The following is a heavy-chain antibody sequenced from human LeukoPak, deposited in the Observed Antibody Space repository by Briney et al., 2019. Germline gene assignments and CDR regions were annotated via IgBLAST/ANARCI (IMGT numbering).Heavy chain of an antibody. D-gene: IGHD2-15*01. J-gene: IGHJ4*02. V-gene: IGHV3-30*02. Sequence: GGSLRLSCAASGFTFSSYGMHWVRQAPGKGLEGVAFIRYGGSNKYYADSVKGRFTISRDNSKNTLYLQMNSLRAEDTAVYYCAKAPVTTCRGAFCYPFDYWGLGTLVTVSS. CDR1: GFTFSSYG. CDR2: IRYGGSNK. CDR3: AKAPVTTCRGAFCYPFDY.